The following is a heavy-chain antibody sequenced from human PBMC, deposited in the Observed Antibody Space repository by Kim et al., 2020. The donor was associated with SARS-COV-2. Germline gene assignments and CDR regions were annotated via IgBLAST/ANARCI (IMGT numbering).Heavy chain of an antibody. CDR3: ARDQYYDSSGYYYGGAF. V-gene: IGHV3-7*01. J-gene: IGHJ3*01. Sequence: GGSLRLSCAASGFTFSSHWMSWVRQAPGKGLEWVANIKQDGSEKYYVDSVKGRFTISRDNAKNSLYLQMNSLRAEDTAVYYCARDQYYDSSGYYYGGAF. CDR1: GFTFSSHW. CDR2: IKQDGSEK. D-gene: IGHD3-22*01.